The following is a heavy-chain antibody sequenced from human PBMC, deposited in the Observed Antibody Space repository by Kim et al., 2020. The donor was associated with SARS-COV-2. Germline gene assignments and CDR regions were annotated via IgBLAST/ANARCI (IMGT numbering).Heavy chain of an antibody. J-gene: IGHJ4*02. CDR3: ARDSITMVRGVMGY. D-gene: IGHD3-10*01. Sequence: SQKFQGRVTITRDTSASTAYMELSSLSSEDTAVYYCARDSITMVRGVMGYWGQGTLVTVSS. V-gene: IGHV1-3*01.